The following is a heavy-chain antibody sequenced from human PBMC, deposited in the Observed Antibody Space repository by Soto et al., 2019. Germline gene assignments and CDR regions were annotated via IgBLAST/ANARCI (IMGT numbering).Heavy chain of an antibody. CDR2: MNPNSGNT. CDR3: ARLYKYDSNTYYYRFDP. Sequence: ASVKVSCKASGYTFTSYDINWVRQATGQGLEWMGWMNPNSGNTGYAQKFQGRVSMTRYTSVSTAYMELSSLRSEDTAVYYCARLYKYDSNTYYYRFDPWGQGTLVTVSS. V-gene: IGHV1-8*01. D-gene: IGHD3-22*01. CDR1: GYTFTSYD. J-gene: IGHJ5*02.